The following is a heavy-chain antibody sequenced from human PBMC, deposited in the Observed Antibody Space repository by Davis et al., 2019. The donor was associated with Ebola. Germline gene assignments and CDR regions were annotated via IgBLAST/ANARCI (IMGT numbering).Heavy chain of an antibody. Sequence: ASVKVSCKASGGTFSSYAISWVRQAPGQGLEWMGWISAYNGNTNYAQKLQGRVTMTTDTSTSTAYMELRSLRSDDTAVYYCARFNAALPDYWGQGTLVTVSS. CDR3: ARFNAALPDY. D-gene: IGHD6-6*01. CDR2: ISAYNGNT. J-gene: IGHJ4*02. CDR1: GGTFSSYA. V-gene: IGHV1-18*01.